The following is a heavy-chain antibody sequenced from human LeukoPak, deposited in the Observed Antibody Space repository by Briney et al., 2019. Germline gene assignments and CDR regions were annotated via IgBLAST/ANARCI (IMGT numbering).Heavy chain of an antibody. Sequence: GGSLRLSCAASGFTFSSYSMNWVRQAPGKGLEWVSSISSSSSYIYYADSVKGRFTISRDNAKDSLYLQMNSLRAKDTAVYYCAKILAQNYYYYMDVWGKGTTVTVSS. J-gene: IGHJ6*03. CDR3: AKILAQNYYYYMDV. V-gene: IGHV3-21*01. CDR1: GFTFSSYS. CDR2: ISSSSSYI.